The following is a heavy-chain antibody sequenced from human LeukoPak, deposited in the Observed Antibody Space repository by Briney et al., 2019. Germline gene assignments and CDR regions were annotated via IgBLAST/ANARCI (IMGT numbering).Heavy chain of an antibody. V-gene: IGHV1-18*01. Sequence: ASVKVSCKASGYTFNRYGISWVRQAPGQGPEWLGWLSAYSGNTNYAQKLQGRVTMTTDTSTSTGYMELRSLRSDDTAVYYCARDSSWTGYSSGWLDYWGQGTLLTVSS. D-gene: IGHD6-19*01. CDR2: LSAYSGNT. CDR3: ARDSSWTGYSSGWLDY. J-gene: IGHJ4*02. CDR1: GYTFNRYG.